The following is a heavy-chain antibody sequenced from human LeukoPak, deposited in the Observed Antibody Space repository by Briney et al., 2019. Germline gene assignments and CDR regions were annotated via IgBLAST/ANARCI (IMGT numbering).Heavy chain of an antibody. D-gene: IGHD6-19*01. CDR1: GYTFTGYY. Sequence: ASVMVSCKASGYTFTGYYMHWVRQAPGEGLEWMGWINPNSGGTNYAQKFQGRVTMTRDTSISTAYMELSRLRSDDTAVYYCARDLQWPDAFDIWGQGTMVTVSS. CDR2: INPNSGGT. V-gene: IGHV1-2*02. J-gene: IGHJ3*02. CDR3: ARDLQWPDAFDI.